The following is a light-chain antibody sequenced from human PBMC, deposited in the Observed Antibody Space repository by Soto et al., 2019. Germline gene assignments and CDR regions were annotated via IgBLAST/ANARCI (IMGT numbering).Light chain of an antibody. Sequence: ETVLTQSPATLSLSPGETATLSCRASQRVTNNLAWYQWKLGQPPRLLIYGASTRATGIPVRFRGSGSGTEFTLTISSLQSEDSALYYCQQHHNCPWTFGQGTRVELK. V-gene: IGKV3-15*01. CDR3: QQHHNCPWT. CDR2: GAS. CDR1: QRVTNN. J-gene: IGKJ1*01.